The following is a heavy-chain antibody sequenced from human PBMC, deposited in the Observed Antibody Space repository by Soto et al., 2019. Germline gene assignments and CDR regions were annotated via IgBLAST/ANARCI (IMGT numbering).Heavy chain of an antibody. J-gene: IGHJ4*02. Sequence: ASGKFSCNASGYTFTGYYMHWARQAPGQGLEWMGWVSPYNGNANYTEKFQGRVSMTTDTSTTTAYMELTSLTSDDTAIYYCARAISLIMAAPAYWGQGTLVTVSS. CDR2: VSPYNGNA. V-gene: IGHV1-18*04. D-gene: IGHD2-8*01. CDR3: ARAISLIMAAPAY. CDR1: GYTFTGYY.